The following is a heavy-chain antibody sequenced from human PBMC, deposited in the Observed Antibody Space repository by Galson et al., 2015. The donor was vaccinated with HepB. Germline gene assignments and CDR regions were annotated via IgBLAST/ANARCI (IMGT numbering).Heavy chain of an antibody. CDR2: ISYDGSNK. CDR1: GYTFSSYA. J-gene: IGHJ4*02. D-gene: IGHD4-17*01. V-gene: IGHV3-30-3*01. Sequence: SLRLSCAASGYTFSSYAMHWVRQAPGKGLEWVAVISYDGSNKYYADSVKGRFTIPRDNSKNTLYLQMNSLRAEDTAVYYCARDLLRDYGEYVGQAAGFCQWGQGTPVTGS. CDR3: ARDLLRDYGEYVGQAAGFCQ.